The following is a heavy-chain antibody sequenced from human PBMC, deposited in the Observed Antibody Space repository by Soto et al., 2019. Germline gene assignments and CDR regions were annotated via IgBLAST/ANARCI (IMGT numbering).Heavy chain of an antibody. CDR1: GGSISSGTYY. V-gene: IGHV4-39*01. CDR3: ARLHCNSPNCVPLDP. J-gene: IGHJ5*02. Sequence: SSETLSLTCTVSGGSISSGTYYWGWIRQPPGKGLEWIGSMYYSGSTSYNPSLKSRVTMSVDTSKNQLSLRLSSVTAADTAVYYCARLHCNSPNCVPLDPWGQGTLVT. CDR2: MYYSGST. D-gene: IGHD2-2*01.